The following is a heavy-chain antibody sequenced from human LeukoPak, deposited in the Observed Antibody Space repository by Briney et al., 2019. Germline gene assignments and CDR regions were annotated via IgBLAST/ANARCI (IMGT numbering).Heavy chain of an antibody. J-gene: IGHJ4*02. V-gene: IGHV3-21*01. CDR3: ARDVLGGAYCGGDCYSGYLFDY. CDR1: GFTFSTSA. Sequence: GGSLRLSCVASGFTFSTSAMHWVRQAPGKGLEWGSSISSSSSYIYYADSVKGRFTISRDNAKNSLYLQMNSLRAEDTAVYYCARDVLGGAYCGGDCYSGYLFDYWGQGTLVTVSS. D-gene: IGHD2-21*01. CDR2: ISSSSSYI.